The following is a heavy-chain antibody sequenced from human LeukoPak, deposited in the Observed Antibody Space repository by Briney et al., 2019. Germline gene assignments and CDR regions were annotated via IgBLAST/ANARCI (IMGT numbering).Heavy chain of an antibody. Sequence: ASVTVSFTASGYTFTIYYMHWVRQAPGQGLEWMGIINPSGGSTSYAQKFQSRVTMSRDMSTSTDYMELSSLRSEDTAVYCCARDNSVEDTAWWFDPWGQGTLVTVSS. V-gene: IGHV1-46*01. J-gene: IGHJ5*02. CDR3: ARDNSVEDTAWWFDP. CDR1: GYTFTIYY. CDR2: INPSGGST. D-gene: IGHD4-23*01.